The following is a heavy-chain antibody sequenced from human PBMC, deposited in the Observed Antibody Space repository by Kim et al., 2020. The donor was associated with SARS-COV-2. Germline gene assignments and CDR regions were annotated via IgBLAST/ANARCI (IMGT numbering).Heavy chain of an antibody. D-gene: IGHD3-22*01. CDR1: GFTFDDYA. Sequence: GGSLRLSCAASGFTFDDYAMHWVRQAPGKGLEWVSRINWNSGSIGYADSVKSRFTISRDNAKNSLYLQMNSLRAEDTALYYCAKDRHYYDSSGVFDYWG. V-gene: IGHV3-9*01. CDR2: INWNSGSI. J-gene: IGHJ4*01. CDR3: AKDRHYYDSSGVFDY.